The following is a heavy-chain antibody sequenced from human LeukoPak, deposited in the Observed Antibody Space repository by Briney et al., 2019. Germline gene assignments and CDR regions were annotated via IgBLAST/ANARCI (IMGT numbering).Heavy chain of an antibody. J-gene: IGHJ4*02. CDR3: AKDEGIAAAGTSFDY. Sequence: GGSLRLSCAASGFTFSSFVMSWVRQAPGKGLEWVSGISGSGDSTYYADSMRGRITISRDNSKNTLYLQMNSLRAEDTAVYYCAKDEGIAAAGTSFDYWGQGTLVTVSS. CDR2: ISGSGDST. V-gene: IGHV3-23*01. CDR1: GFTFSSFV. D-gene: IGHD6-13*01.